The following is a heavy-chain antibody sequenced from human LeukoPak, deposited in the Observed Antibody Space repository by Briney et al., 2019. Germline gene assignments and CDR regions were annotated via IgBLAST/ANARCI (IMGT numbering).Heavy chain of an antibody. J-gene: IGHJ4*02. CDR2: FDPEDGET. CDR3: ARHYYGSGTDYYFDY. D-gene: IGHD3-10*01. V-gene: IGHV1-24*01. Sequence: ASVKASCKVSGYTLTELPMHWVRQAPGKGLEWMGGFDPEDGETIYAQKFQGRVTMTEDTSTDTAYMELSSLRSEDTAVYYCARHYYGSGTDYYFDYWGQGTLVTVSS. CDR1: GYTLTELP.